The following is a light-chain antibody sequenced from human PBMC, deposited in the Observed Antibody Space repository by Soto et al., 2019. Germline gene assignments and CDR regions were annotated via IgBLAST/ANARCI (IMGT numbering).Light chain of an antibody. CDR1: QSISNW. J-gene: IGKJ2*01. Sequence: DIQMTQSPSTLSASVGDRVTITCRASQSISNWLAWYQQKPGKAPKLLIYDASSLESGVPSRFSGSRSETEFTLIIRSLQPDDFATYYCQQYKSYSPYSFGQGTKLEIK. CDR2: DAS. V-gene: IGKV1-5*01. CDR3: QQYKSYSPYS.